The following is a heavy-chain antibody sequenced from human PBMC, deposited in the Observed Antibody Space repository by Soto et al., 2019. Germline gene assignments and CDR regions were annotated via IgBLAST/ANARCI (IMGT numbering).Heavy chain of an antibody. Sequence: GGSLRLSCATSGFMFSTYVMNWVRQAPGKGLEWVSSINGRSNNKNYANSVRGRFTISRDNAKNSLFLQMNSLRAEDKAIYYCVKEASGWKSGGSFDIWGRGTMVTVS. J-gene: IGHJ3*02. CDR3: VKEASGWKSGGSFDI. CDR2: INGRSNNK. V-gene: IGHV3-21*04. D-gene: IGHD6-19*01. CDR1: GFMFSTYV.